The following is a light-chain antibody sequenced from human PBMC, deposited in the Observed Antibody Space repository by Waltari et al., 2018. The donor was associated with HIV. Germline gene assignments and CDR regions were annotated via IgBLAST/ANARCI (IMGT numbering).Light chain of an antibody. V-gene: IGKV4-1*01. CDR1: RSVFYKSDLRDY. Sequence: DIVMTQSVDSLSVSLGERATITCKSSRSVFYKSDLRDYLAWHQQKEGQFPKLLISCASSRESGVPERFTGTGSGTHFSLTIRSLQAEDVAVYFCQQYYSVPYTFGQGTKLEI. CDR2: CAS. CDR3: QQYYSVPYT. J-gene: IGKJ2*01.